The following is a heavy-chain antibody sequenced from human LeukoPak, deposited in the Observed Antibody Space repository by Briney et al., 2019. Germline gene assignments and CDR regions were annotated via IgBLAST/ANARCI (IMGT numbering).Heavy chain of an antibody. J-gene: IGHJ3*02. Sequence: SETLSLTCAVYGGSFSGYYWSWIRQPPGKGLEWIGEINHSGSTNYNPSLKSRVTISVDTSKNQFSLKLSSVTAADTAVYYCARRKLVLYAFDIWGQGTMVTVSS. CDR2: INHSGST. CDR3: ARRKLVLYAFDI. CDR1: GGSFSGYY. V-gene: IGHV4-34*01. D-gene: IGHD3-10*01.